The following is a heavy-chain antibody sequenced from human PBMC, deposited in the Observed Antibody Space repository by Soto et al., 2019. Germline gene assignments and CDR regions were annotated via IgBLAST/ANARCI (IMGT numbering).Heavy chain of an antibody. J-gene: IGHJ6*03. CDR2: IRCSGGTT. D-gene: IGHD3-10*01. Sequence: EVQVLESGGGLVEPGGSLRLSCVGSGFTFNNFAMSWVRQVPGKGLEWVSIIRCSGGTTFYADSVKGRFTISRDNSKNTLYLQMNSLRAEDTALYYCAKNRGSGSVYYYNADVWGQGTTVTVS. V-gene: IGHV3-23*01. CDR3: AKNRGSGSVYYYNADV. CDR1: GFTFNNFA.